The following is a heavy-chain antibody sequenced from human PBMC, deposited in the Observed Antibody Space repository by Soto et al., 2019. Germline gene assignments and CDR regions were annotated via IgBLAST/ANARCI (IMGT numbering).Heavy chain of an antibody. CDR3: ARGIAAAGTLVDP. Sequence: GGSLRLSCAASGFTFSSYSMNWVRQAPGKGLEWVSSISSSSSYIYYADSVKGRFTISRDNAKNSLYLQMNSLRAEDAAVYYCARGIAAAGTLVDPWGQGTLVTVSS. D-gene: IGHD6-13*01. J-gene: IGHJ5*02. V-gene: IGHV3-21*01. CDR2: ISSSSSYI. CDR1: GFTFSSYS.